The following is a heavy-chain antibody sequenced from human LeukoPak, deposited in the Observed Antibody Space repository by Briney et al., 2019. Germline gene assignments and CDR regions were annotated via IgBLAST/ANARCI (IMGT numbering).Heavy chain of an antibody. Sequence: SETLSLTCAVYGGSFSGYYWSWIRQPPGKGLEWIGEINHSGSTNYNPSLKSRVTISVDTSKNQFSLKLSSVTAADTAVYYCARRVVVPAASRAFDIWGQGTMVTVSS. CDR1: GGSFSGYY. CDR3: ARRVVVPAASRAFDI. CDR2: INHSGST. J-gene: IGHJ3*02. D-gene: IGHD2-2*01. V-gene: IGHV4-34*01.